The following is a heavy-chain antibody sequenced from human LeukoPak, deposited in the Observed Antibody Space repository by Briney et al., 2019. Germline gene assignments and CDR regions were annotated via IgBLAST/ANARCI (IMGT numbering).Heavy chain of an antibody. V-gene: IGHV4-34*01. CDR3: ARKRVIATQRYYFDY. Sequence: SETLSLTCAVYGGSFSGYYWSWIRQPPGKGLEWIGEINHSGSTNYNPSLKSRVTISVDTSKNQFSLKLSSVTAADTAVYYCARKRVIATQRYYFDYWGQGTLVTVSS. D-gene: IGHD2-21*01. CDR1: GGSFSGYY. CDR2: INHSGST. J-gene: IGHJ4*02.